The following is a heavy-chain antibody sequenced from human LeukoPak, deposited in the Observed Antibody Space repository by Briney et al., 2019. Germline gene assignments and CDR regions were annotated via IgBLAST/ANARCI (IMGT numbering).Heavy chain of an antibody. V-gene: IGHV3-74*01. D-gene: IGHD6-19*01. J-gene: IGHJ3*02. CDR1: GFTFSNYW. Sequence: GGSLTLSCAASGFTFSNYWMHWVRQDPGKGLAWVSRINSDGSTTSYADSVKGRFTISRDNAKNTLYLQMSGLRAEDTAVYYCAKVVDSSGWYSNDAFDIWGQGTMVTVSS. CDR2: INSDGSTT. CDR3: AKVVDSSGWYSNDAFDI.